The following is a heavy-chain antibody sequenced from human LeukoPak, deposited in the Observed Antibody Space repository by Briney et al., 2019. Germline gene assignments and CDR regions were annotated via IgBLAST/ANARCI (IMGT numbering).Heavy chain of an antibody. Sequence: SVKVSCKASGGTFSSYAISWVRRAPGQGLEWMGGIIPIFGTANYAQKFQGRVTITTDESTSTAYMELSSLRSEDTAVYYCARGGTVLRYFDWFDYWGQGTLVTVSS. V-gene: IGHV1-69*05. CDR2: IIPIFGTA. D-gene: IGHD3-9*01. CDR3: ARGGTVLRYFDWFDY. CDR1: GGTFSSYA. J-gene: IGHJ4*02.